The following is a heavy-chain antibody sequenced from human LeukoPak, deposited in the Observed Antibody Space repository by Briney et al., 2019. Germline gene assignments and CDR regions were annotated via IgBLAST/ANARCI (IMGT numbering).Heavy chain of an antibody. CDR2: INHSGST. CDR3: ATGSGSYFPAAY. D-gene: IGHD3-10*01. J-gene: IGHJ4*02. CDR1: GGSFSGYY. V-gene: IGHV4-34*01. Sequence: PSETLSLTCAVYGGSFSGYYWSWIRQPPGKGLEWIGEINHSGSTNYNPSLKSQVTISVDTSKNQFSLKLSSVTAADTAVYYCATGSGSYFPAAYWGQGTLVTVSS.